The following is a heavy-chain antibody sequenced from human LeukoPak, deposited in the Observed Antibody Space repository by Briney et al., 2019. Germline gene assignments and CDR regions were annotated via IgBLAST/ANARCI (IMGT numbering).Heavy chain of an antibody. CDR1: GGSFSGYY. V-gene: IGHV4-34*01. CDR2: INHSGST. D-gene: IGHD3-10*01. Sequence: SETLSLTCAFYGGSFSGYYWSWIRQPPGKGLEWIAEINHSGSTNYNPSLKSRVTISVDTSKNQFSLKLSSVTAADTAVYYCARRNPSYYYGSGSYLLYYYYYMDVWGEGTTVTISS. CDR3: ARRNPSYYYGSGSYLLYYYYYMDV. J-gene: IGHJ6*03.